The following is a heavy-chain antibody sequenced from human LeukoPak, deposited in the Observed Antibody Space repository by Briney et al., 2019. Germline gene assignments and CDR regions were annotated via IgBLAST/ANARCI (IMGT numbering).Heavy chain of an antibody. J-gene: IGHJ5*02. Sequence: GGSLRLSCAASGFTFSAYWMGWVRQAPGKGPVWVSLISNDESTIIYADSVKGRFTISRDNAKNTLYLQMSSLRAEDTAVYYCARDVGTWGQGTLVTVSS. CDR1: GFTFSAYW. V-gene: IGHV3-74*01. CDR2: ISNDESTI. CDR3: ARDVGT. D-gene: IGHD7-27*01.